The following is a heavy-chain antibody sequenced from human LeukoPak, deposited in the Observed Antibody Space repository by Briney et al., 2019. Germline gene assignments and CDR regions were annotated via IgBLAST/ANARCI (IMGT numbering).Heavy chain of an antibody. D-gene: IGHD2-2*01. Sequence: ASVKVSCKASGSTFTGSYIHWVRQAPGQGLEWMGWINPNNGATNYAQKFQGRVTMTRDTSITTVYMELRSLRYDDTAVYYCARGVYCSSSSCSGGLGYYFYFMDVWGKGTTVTVSS. J-gene: IGHJ6*03. CDR1: GSTFTGSY. CDR2: INPNNGAT. CDR3: ARGVYCSSSSCSGGLGYYFYFMDV. V-gene: IGHV1-2*02.